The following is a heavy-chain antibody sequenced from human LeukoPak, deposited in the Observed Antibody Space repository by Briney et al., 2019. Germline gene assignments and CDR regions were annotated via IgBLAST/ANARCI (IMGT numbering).Heavy chain of an antibody. Sequence: GRSLRLSCAASGFTFSSYAMHWVRQAPGKGLEWVAVISYDGSNKYYADSVKGRFTISRDNSKNTLYLQMNSLRAEDTAVYYCARDALPVDYYYYYMDVWGKGTTVTVSS. CDR3: ARDALPVDYYYYYMDV. V-gene: IGHV3-30-3*01. CDR2: ISYDGSNK. J-gene: IGHJ6*03. CDR1: GFTFSSYA. D-gene: IGHD2-21*01.